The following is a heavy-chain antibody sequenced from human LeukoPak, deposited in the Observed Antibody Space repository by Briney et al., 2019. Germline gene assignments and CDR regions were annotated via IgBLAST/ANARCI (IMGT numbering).Heavy chain of an antibody. Sequence: SETLSLTCTVFGGSISSSSYYWGWIRQPPGKGLEWIGSIYYSGSTYYNPSLKSRVTISVDTSKNQFSLKLSSVTAADTAVYYCARLGRRGSGWSQGTLVTVSS. CDR2: IYYSGST. CDR1: GGSISSSSYY. CDR3: ARLGRRGSG. D-gene: IGHD6-25*01. V-gene: IGHV4-39*01. J-gene: IGHJ4*02.